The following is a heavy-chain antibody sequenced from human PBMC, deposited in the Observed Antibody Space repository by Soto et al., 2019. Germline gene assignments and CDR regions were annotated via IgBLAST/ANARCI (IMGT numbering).Heavy chain of an antibody. CDR2: IFSDNER. D-gene: IGHD3-9*01. J-gene: IGHJ6*02. CDR3: ARMKVDSYQFYDAMDV. Sequence: SGPTLVNPTETLTLTCTVSGFSLTTGKMGVSWIRQPPGKALEWLAHIFSDNERSYSTSLQGRLTISKDTSGSQVVLSMTNVDPVDTATYYCARMKVDSYQFYDAMDVWGQGTTVTVSS. V-gene: IGHV2-26*01. CDR1: GFSLTTGKMG.